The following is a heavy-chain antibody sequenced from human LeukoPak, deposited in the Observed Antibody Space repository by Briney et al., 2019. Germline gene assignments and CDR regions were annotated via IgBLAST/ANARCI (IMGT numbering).Heavy chain of an antibody. Sequence: SETLSLTCTVSGGSISSYYWSWIRQPPGKGLEWIGYIYYSGSTNYNPSLKSRVTISVDTSKNQFSLKLSSVTAADTAVYYCARPRKDSSGWYNIDYWGQGTLVTVSS. CDR3: ARPRKDSSGWYNIDY. D-gene: IGHD6-19*01. V-gene: IGHV4-59*01. CDR1: GGSISSYY. J-gene: IGHJ4*02. CDR2: IYYSGST.